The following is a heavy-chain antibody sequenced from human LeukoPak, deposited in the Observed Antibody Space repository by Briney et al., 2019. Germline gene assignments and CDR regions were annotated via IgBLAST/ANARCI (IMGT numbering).Heavy chain of an antibody. CDR2: ISGSGGST. V-gene: IGHV3-23*01. Sequence: GGSLRLSCAASGFTFSSYAMSWVRQAPGKGLEWVSAISGSGGSTNYADSVKGRFTISRDNAKNSLYLQMNSLRAEDTAVYYCARGGYDFWSGYYGSPGRLWAQKYYFDYWGQGTLVTVSS. D-gene: IGHD3-3*01. CDR1: GFTFSSYA. CDR3: ARGGYDFWSGYYGSPGRLWAQKYYFDY. J-gene: IGHJ4*02.